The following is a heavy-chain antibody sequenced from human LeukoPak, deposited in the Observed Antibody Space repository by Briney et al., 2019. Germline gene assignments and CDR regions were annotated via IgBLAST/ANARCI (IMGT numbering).Heavy chain of an antibody. CDR3: ARDSPPAYCSSGSCYFDS. CDR2: IYTSGST. CDR1: GGSISSYY. Sequence: PSETLSLTCTVSGGSISSYYWSWIRQPAGKGLEWIGRIYTSGSTNYNPSLKSRVTMSVDTSKNQFSLKLSSVTAADTAVYFCARDSPPAYCSSGSCYFDSWGQGTLVTVSS. D-gene: IGHD2-15*01. J-gene: IGHJ4*02. V-gene: IGHV4-4*07.